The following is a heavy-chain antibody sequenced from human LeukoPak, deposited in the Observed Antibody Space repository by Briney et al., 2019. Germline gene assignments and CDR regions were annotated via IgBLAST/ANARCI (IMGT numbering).Heavy chain of an antibody. Sequence: PGGSLRLSCAASGFTFSSYSMNWVRQAPGKGLEWVSSITSSSSYTYYADSVKGRFTISRDNSKNTLFLQMNSLRAEDTAVYFCAKAEGSGNQPFDYWGQGNLVTVSS. CDR3: AKAEGSGNQPFDY. CDR2: ITSSSSYT. J-gene: IGHJ4*02. D-gene: IGHD3-10*01. V-gene: IGHV3-21*04. CDR1: GFTFSSYS.